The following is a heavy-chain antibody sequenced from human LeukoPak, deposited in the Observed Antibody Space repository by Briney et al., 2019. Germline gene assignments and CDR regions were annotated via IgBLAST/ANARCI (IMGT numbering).Heavy chain of an antibody. CDR1: GGTLSSYA. CDR2: IIPIFGTA. Sequence: SVKVSCKASGGTLSSYAISWVRQAPGQGLEWMGGIIPIFGTANYAQKFQGRVTITADKSTSTAYMELSSLRSEDTAVYYCARSEYYYGPGSKRHKGGWFDPWGQGTLVTVSS. CDR3: ARSEYYYGPGSKRHKGGWFDP. V-gene: IGHV1-69*06. J-gene: IGHJ5*02. D-gene: IGHD3-10*01.